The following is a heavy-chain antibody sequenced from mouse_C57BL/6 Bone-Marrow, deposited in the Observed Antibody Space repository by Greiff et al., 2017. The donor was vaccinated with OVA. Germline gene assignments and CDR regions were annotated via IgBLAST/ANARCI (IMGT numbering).Heavy chain of an antibody. CDR1: GFTFSDYY. J-gene: IGHJ1*03. CDR3: ARRGSRGLYWYFDV. V-gene: IGHV5-12*01. Sequence: EVKLMESGGGLVQPGGSLKLSCAASGFTFSDYYMYWVRQTPEKRLEWVAYISNGGGSTYYPDTVKGRFTISRDNAKNTLYLQMSRLKSEDTAMYYCARRGSRGLYWYFDVWGTGTTVTVSS. CDR2: ISNGGGST. D-gene: IGHD1-1*01.